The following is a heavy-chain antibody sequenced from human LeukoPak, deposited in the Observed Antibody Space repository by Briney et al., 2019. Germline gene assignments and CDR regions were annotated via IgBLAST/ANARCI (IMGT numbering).Heavy chain of an antibody. Sequence: GASVKVSCKASGYIFSDYYMHWVRQAPGQGLEWLGWINPKSGAADYAQQFRGRVTMTRDTAFNTDYMEMKRVTSDDTAVYYCARGAEAETSPLDFWGQGTLVIVS. J-gene: IGHJ4*02. V-gene: IGHV1-2*02. D-gene: IGHD6-13*01. CDR2: INPKSGAA. CDR3: ARGAEAETSPLDF. CDR1: GYIFSDYY.